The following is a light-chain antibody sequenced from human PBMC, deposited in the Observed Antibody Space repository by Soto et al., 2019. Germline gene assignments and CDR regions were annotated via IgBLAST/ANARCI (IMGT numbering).Light chain of an antibody. CDR1: QSVLYSSNNKNY. Sequence: DIVMTQSPDSLAVSLGERATINCKSSQSVLYSSNNKNYLAWYQQKPGQPPKLLIYWASTRESGVPDRFSGSGSGTDFTLTISSLQAEDVAVYYCQHYYSVPWTFGQGTKVESK. V-gene: IGKV4-1*01. CDR2: WAS. CDR3: QHYYSVPWT. J-gene: IGKJ1*01.